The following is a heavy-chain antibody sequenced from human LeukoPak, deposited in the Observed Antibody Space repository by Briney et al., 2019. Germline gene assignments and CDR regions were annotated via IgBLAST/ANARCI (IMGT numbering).Heavy chain of an antibody. CDR3: AKDVRASGSPYFDY. Sequence: GGSLRLSCAASGFTFSSYAMSWVRQAPGKGLEWVSAISGSGGSTYYADSVKGRFTISRDNSKNTLYLQMHSLRAEDTAVYYCAKDVRASGSPYFDYWGQGTLVTVSS. V-gene: IGHV3-23*01. CDR1: GFTFSSYA. CDR2: ISGSGGST. J-gene: IGHJ4*02. D-gene: IGHD3-22*01.